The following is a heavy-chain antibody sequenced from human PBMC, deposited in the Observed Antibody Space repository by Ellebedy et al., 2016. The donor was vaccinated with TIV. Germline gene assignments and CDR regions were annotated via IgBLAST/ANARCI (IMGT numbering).Heavy chain of an antibody. V-gene: IGHV3-30*03. CDR2: ISYDGGNK. J-gene: IGHJ1*01. CDR1: GFTFRSYG. CDR3: ARREGGSGYYPPAGYFQH. D-gene: IGHD3-3*01. Sequence: GESLKISXAASGFTFRSYGLHWVRQAPGKGLEWVAVISYDGGNKYYADSVKGRFTISRDNSKNTLYLQMNSLRAEDTAMYYCARREGGSGYYPPAGYFQHWGQGTLVTVSS.